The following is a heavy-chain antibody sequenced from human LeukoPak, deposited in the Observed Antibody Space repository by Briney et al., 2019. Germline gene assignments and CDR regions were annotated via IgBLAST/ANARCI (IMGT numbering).Heavy chain of an antibody. D-gene: IGHD6-19*01. V-gene: IGHV4-59*08. CDR1: GDSLSSHY. CDR3: ARNVGWYSHDS. CDR2: IYGSGST. Sequence: SETLSLTCTVSGDSLSSHYWSWIRQPPGKGLEWIGYIYGSGSTHYDPSLRSRVTISEDTSRNQFSLKLTSVTAADTAVYYCARNVGWYSHDSWGQGTLVTVSS. J-gene: IGHJ4*02.